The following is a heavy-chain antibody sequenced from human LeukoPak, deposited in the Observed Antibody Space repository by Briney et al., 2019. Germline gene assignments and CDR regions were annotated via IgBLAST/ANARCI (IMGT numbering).Heavy chain of an antibody. CDR1: GFTFSSYG. CDR2: IWYDGSNK. J-gene: IGHJ4*02. V-gene: IGHV3-33*01. Sequence: GGSLRLSCAASGFTFSSYGMHWVRQAPGKGLEWVAVIWYDGSNKYYADSVKGRFTISRDNSKNTLYLQINSLRAEDTAVYYCARVRGGYCSSTSCYAIDYWGQGTLATVSS. D-gene: IGHD2-2*01. CDR3: ARVRGGYCSSTSCYAIDY.